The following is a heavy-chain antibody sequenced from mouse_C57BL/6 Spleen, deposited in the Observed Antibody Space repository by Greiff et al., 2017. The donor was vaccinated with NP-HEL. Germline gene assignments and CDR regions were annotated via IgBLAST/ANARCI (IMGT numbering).Heavy chain of an antibody. CDR2: IDPETGGT. J-gene: IGHJ3*01. D-gene: IGHD2-4*01. Sequence: LVESGAELVRPGASVTLSCKASGYTFTDYEMHWVKQTPVHGLEWIGAIDPETGGTAYNQKFKGKAILTADKSSSTAYMELRSLTSEDSAVYYCTIPGDYDAYWGQGTLVTVSA. V-gene: IGHV1-15*01. CDR3: TIPGDYDAY. CDR1: GYTFTDYE.